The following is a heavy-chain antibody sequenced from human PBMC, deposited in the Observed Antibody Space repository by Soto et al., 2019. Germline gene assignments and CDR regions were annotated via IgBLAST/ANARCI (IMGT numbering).Heavy chain of an antibody. CDR2: ISGSGGST. CDR3: ATWEGYYYDSSGYYGPDYYYGMDA. D-gene: IGHD3-22*01. J-gene: IGHJ6*02. Sequence: EVQLLESGGGLVQPGGSLRLSCAASGFTFSSYAMSWVRQAPGKGLEWVSAISGSGGSTYYADSVKGRFTISRDNSKNTLYLQMHRLRAEDTSVYYCATWEGYYYDSSGYYGPDYYYGMDACGQGTTVTVSS. CDR1: GFTFSSYA. V-gene: IGHV3-23*01.